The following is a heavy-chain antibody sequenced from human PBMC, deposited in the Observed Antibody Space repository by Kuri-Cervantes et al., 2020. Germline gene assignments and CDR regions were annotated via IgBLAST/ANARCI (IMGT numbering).Heavy chain of an antibody. CDR2: INXXGSST. V-gene: IGHV3-74*01. CDR3: ARHSSYGXYDVFIDF. D-gene: IGHD5-12*01. J-gene: IGHJ4*02. CDR1: XFTFSSYW. Sequence: GESLKXXXAAXXFTFSSYWMXWVRQAPGKGXVWVXXINXXGSSTXYAXSVXGRFTXXRDNAXXXLYLQMNSLRAEXTAVXYCARHSSYGXYDVFIDFWGQGTLVTVSS.